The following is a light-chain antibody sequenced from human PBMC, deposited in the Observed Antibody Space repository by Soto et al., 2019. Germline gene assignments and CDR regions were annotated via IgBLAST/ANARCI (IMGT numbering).Light chain of an antibody. V-gene: IGKV4-1*01. CDR3: QQYYSTPLT. CDR1: QSVLYSSSNKNY. CDR2: WAS. Sequence: DIVMTQSPDSLAVSLGERATINCKSSQSVLYSSSNKNYLAWYQQKPGQPPKLLIYWASTRESGVHDRFSGSGSGKDFTLTIVSLQAEDVAVYYCQQYYSTPLTFGGGTKVEIK. J-gene: IGKJ4*01.